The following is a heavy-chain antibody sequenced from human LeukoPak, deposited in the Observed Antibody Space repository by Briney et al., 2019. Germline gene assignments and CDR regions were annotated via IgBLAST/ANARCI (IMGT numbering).Heavy chain of an antibody. CDR3: VKGKRSSSGDFDY. Sequence: PGGSLRLSCAASGFTFSSYAMSWVRQTPGKGLEWVSAISGSGSTYYADSVKGRFTISRDNSKNTLYLQMNSLRAEDTALYYCVKGKRSSSGDFDYWGQGTLVTVSS. D-gene: IGHD6-19*01. CDR2: ISGSGST. CDR1: GFTFSSYA. V-gene: IGHV3-23*01. J-gene: IGHJ4*02.